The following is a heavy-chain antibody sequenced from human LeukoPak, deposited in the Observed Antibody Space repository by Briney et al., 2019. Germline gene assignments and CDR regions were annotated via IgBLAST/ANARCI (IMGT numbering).Heavy chain of an antibody. Sequence: SVKVSCKASGGTFSSYAISWVRQAPGQGLECMGDIIPLFGTAHYAQMFRGRVTITADESTSTAYMELSSLRSEDTAVYYCARVKMATRFYDYWGRGTLVTVSS. V-gene: IGHV1-69*13. D-gene: IGHD5-24*01. CDR1: GGTFSSYA. J-gene: IGHJ4*02. CDR2: IIPLFGTA. CDR3: ARVKMATRFYDY.